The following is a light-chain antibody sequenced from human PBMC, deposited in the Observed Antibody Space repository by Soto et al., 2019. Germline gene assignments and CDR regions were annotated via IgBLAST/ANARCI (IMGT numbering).Light chain of an antibody. V-gene: IGKV3-15*01. CDR3: QQLNSYPLT. Sequence: EIVLTQSPGTLSLSPGERATLSCRASQSITSNYLAWYQQKPGQAPRLFIYGASTRATGIPTRFRGSGSGTEFTITISSLQSEDFATYYCQQLNSYPLTFGGGTKVDIK. CDR1: QSITSN. J-gene: IGKJ4*01. CDR2: GAS.